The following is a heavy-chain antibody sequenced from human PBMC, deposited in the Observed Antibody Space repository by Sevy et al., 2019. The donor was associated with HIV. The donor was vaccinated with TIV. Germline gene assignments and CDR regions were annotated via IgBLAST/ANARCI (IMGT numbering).Heavy chain of an antibody. Sequence: GGSLRLSCAASGFTFSRYWMSWVRQAPGKGLEWVANIKKDGSEKYYVDSVKGRFTISRDNAKNSLYLQMNSLRAEATALYYCARDCSSTNCLWGLDVWGQGTTVTVSS. CDR3: ARDCSSTNCLWGLDV. V-gene: IGHV3-7*03. J-gene: IGHJ6*02. CDR1: GFTFSRYW. CDR2: IKKDGSEK. D-gene: IGHD2-2*01.